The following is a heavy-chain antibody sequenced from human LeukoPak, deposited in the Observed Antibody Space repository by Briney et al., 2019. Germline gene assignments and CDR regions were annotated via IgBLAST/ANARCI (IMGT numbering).Heavy chain of an antibody. J-gene: IGHJ6*04. CDR3: ARKDGDYGYYYYYGMDV. V-gene: IGHV3-7*03. D-gene: IGHD4-17*01. Sequence: GGPLRLSVKAPKFTFISYWLGWFRQAPGKGLEWVPNKNQDGSEKYYVDSVKGRFTISRDNAKNSLYLQMNSLRAEDTAVYYCARKDGDYGYYYYYGMDVWGKGTTVTVSS. CDR1: KFTFISYW. CDR2: KNQDGSEK.